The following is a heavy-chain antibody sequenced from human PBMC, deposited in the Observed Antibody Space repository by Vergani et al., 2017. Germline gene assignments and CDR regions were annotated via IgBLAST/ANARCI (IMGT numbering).Heavy chain of an antibody. J-gene: IGHJ4*02. CDR3: TTDASSWYYLDY. D-gene: IGHD6-13*01. CDR2: IKSKTDGGKT. Sequence: EVQLVESGGGLVKPGGSLRLSCAASGFTFSNDWMSWVRQAPGKGLEWVGRIKSKTDGGKTDYAAPVTGRFTISRTESKHTLYRQMNSLKTADTAVYYCTTDASSWYYLDYWGQGTLVTVSS. CDR1: GFTFSNDW. V-gene: IGHV3-15*01.